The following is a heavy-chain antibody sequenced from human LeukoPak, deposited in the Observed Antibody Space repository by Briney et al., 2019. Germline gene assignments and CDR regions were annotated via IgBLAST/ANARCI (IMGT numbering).Heavy chain of an antibody. CDR2: INPNSGGT. J-gene: IGHJ4*02. Sequence: SVKVSCKASGYTFTGYYMHWVRPAPGQGLEWMGRINPNSGGTNYAQKFQGRVTMTRDTSISTAYMELSRLRSDDTAVYYCARGGPTGYTVDYWGQGTLVTVSS. CDR1: GYTFTGYY. CDR3: ARGGPTGYTVDY. D-gene: IGHD1-1*01. V-gene: IGHV1-2*06.